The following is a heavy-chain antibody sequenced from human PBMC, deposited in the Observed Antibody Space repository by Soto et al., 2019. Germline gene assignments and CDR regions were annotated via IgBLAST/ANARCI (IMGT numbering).Heavy chain of an antibody. CDR3: ARVRGSFYAFDS. CDR1: GGSISSYY. J-gene: IGHJ3*02. D-gene: IGHD6-13*01. V-gene: IGHV4-59*01. Sequence: QVQLQESGPGLVKPSETLSLPCTVSGGSISSYYWSWIRQPPGKGLEWIGYIYYSGSINYNPSLKSRVTVSVDTSQNQFSLKLSSVTAADTVVYDCARVRGSFYAFDSWGQGKLVTVSS. CDR2: IYYSGSI.